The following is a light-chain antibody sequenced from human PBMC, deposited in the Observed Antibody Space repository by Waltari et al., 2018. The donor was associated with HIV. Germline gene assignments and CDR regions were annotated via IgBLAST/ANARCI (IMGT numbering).Light chain of an antibody. V-gene: IGKV1-39*01. CDR2: AAS. CDR3: QQTYRTPQT. CDR1: QTINNY. J-gene: IGKJ5*01. Sequence: DIQMTQSTSSLSASVGDRVTITCRASQTINNYLNWYKQTPGKAPKLLIFAASNLQSGVPSRFSGLGYGTDFTLTVSSLEPEDFATYYCQQTYRTPQTFGQGTRVEI.